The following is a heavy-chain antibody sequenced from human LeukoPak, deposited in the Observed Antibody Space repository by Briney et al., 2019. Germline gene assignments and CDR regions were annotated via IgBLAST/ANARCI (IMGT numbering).Heavy chain of an antibody. CDR2: IYYSGST. CDR3: ARVVVVITMSAFDV. CDR1: GGSISSNSYY. V-gene: IGHV4-39*07. D-gene: IGHD3-22*01. J-gene: IGHJ3*01. Sequence: PSETLSLTCAVSGGSISSNSYYWGWIRQPPGKGLEWIGSIYYSGSTYYNPSLKSRVTISVDTSKNQFSLKMRSVTAADTAVYYCARVVVVITMSAFDVWGQGTTVTVSS.